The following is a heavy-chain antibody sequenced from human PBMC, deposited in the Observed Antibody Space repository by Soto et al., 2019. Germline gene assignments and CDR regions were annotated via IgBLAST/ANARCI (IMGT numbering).Heavy chain of an antibody. CDR3: ARSEEDSDYYYYGLDV. CDR1: GDSVSSSSVA. CDR2: TYYRSRWYS. V-gene: IGHV6-1*01. D-gene: IGHD2-15*01. Sequence: TLSLTCVISGDSVSSSSVAWNWVRQSPSRGLEWLGRTYYRSRWYSDFAVSVRGRIVINADTSKNQFSLQLNSVTPEDTAVYFCARSEEDSDYYYYGLDVWGQGXTVTVSS. J-gene: IGHJ6*02.